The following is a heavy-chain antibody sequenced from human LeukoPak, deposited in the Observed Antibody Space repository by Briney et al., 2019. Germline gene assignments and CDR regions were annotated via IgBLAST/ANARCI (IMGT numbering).Heavy chain of an antibody. D-gene: IGHD5-12*01. CDR3: AKIAVATYFDH. J-gene: IGHJ4*02. Sequence: GGSLRLSCAASGFTFSSYGMHWVRQAPGKGLEWVAFLHYDGSNEYYANSVKGRFTISRDNSKNTLYLQLNILRAEDTAVYYCAKIAVATYFDHWGQGTLVTVSS. CDR1: GFTFSSYG. CDR2: LHYDGSNE. V-gene: IGHV3-30*02.